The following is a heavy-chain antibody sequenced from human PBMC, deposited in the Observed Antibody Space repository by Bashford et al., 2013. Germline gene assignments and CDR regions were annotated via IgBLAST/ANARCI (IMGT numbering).Heavy chain of an antibody. CDR2: ISYDGSNK. D-gene: IGHD3-9*01. Sequence: VRQAPGKGLEWVAVISYDGSNKYYADSVKGRFTISRDNSKNTLYLQMNSLRAEDTAVYYCARDHDVLRYFDWLPQDRYYGMDVWGQGTTVTVSS. CDR3: ARDHDVLRYFDWLPQDRYYGMDV. J-gene: IGHJ6*02. V-gene: IGHV3-30-3*01.